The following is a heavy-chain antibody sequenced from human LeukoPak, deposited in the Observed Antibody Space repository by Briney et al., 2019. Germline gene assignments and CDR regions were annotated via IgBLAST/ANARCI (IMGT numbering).Heavy chain of an antibody. V-gene: IGHV4-4*09. D-gene: IGHD3-10*01. Sequence: PSETLSLTCTVSGGSISSYYWSWIRQPPGKGLEWIGYIYTSGSTNYNPSLKSRVTISVDTSKNQFSLKLSSVTAADTAVYYCARRGFSPYYAFDIWGQGTVVTVSS. CDR3: ARRGFSPYYAFDI. J-gene: IGHJ3*02. CDR1: GGSISSYY. CDR2: IYTSGST.